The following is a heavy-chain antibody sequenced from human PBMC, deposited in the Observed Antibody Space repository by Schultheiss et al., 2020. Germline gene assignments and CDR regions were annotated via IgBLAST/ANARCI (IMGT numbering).Heavy chain of an antibody. CDR2: INHSGST. CDR1: GGSFSGYY. CDR3: ARGRRRRYFDY. J-gene: IGHJ4*02. V-gene: IGHV4-34*01. Sequence: SETLSLTCAVYGGSFSGYYWSWIRQPPGKGLEWIGEINHSGSTNYNPSLKSRVTISVDTSKNQFSLKLSSVTAADTAVYYCARGRRRRYFDYWGQGTLVTVSS.